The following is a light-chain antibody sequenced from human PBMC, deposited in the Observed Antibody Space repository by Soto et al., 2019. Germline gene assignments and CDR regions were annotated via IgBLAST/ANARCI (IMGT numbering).Light chain of an antibody. CDR3: QLYAISPKT. Sequence: EIVMTQSPATLSVSPGERATLSCRASQTVSSTSLAWYQQRPGQAPRLLIFDASTRVTGIPDRFSGSGSGTDFTLTISRLEPEDFAVYFCQLYAISPKTFGQGTKVDIK. J-gene: IGKJ1*01. CDR1: QTVSSTS. CDR2: DAS. V-gene: IGKV3-20*01.